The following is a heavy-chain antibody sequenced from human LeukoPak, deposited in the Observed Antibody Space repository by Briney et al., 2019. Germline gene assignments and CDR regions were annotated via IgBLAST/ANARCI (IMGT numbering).Heavy chain of an antibody. CDR2: INIEGRTT. Sequence: PGGCLRLSCAGSGFIFSNYWVHWVRQAPGKGLVWVSRINIEGRTTDYADSVRGRFTISRDNAKNTLYLQMNSLTAEDTAVYYCVRSMSGRNDFWGQGTVVSVS. CDR1: GFIFSNYW. CDR3: VRSMSGRNDF. J-gene: IGHJ4*02. D-gene: IGHD3-3*01. V-gene: IGHV3-74*01.